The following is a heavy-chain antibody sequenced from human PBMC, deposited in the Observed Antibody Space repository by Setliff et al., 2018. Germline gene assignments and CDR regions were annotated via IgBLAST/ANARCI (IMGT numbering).Heavy chain of an antibody. CDR3: ARGWAALGIIGY. J-gene: IGHJ4*02. CDR1: GDTSTTYA. D-gene: IGHD7-27*01. Sequence: GASVKVSCKASGDTSTTYAIHWVRQAPGQGLEWMGWINPNSGGTNYAQKFQGWVTMTRDTSISTAYMELSRLRSDDTAVYYCARGWAALGIIGYWGQGTLVTVSS. CDR2: INPNSGGT. V-gene: IGHV1-2*04.